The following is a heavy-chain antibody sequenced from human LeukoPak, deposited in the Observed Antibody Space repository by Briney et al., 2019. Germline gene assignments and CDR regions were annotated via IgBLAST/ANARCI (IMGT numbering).Heavy chain of an antibody. D-gene: IGHD3-9*01. J-gene: IGHJ6*02. CDR3: ARDNPYYDILTGSPVRGYYGMDV. CDR1: GFTFSSYS. Sequence: GGSLRLSCAASGFTFSSYSMNWVRQAPGKGLEWVSYISSSSSTIYYADSVKGRFTISRDNAKNSLYLQMNSLRAEDTAVYYCARDNPYYDILTGSPVRGYYGMDVWGQGTTVTVSS. V-gene: IGHV3-48*04. CDR2: ISSSSSTI.